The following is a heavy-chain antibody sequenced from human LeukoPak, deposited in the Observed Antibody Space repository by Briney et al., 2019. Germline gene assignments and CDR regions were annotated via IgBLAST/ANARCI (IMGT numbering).Heavy chain of an antibody. CDR2: ISSSGSTL. Sequence: GGSLRLSCAASGFTFSGYDMNWVRQAPGKGLEWISYISSSGSTLYYTDSVKGRFTISRDNAKNSLYLQMNSLRAEDTAVYYCARVGLGSYYNIDQWGQGTPVSVFS. J-gene: IGHJ4*02. V-gene: IGHV3-48*03. CDR1: GFTFSGYD. CDR3: ARVGLGSYYNIDQ. D-gene: IGHD3-10*01.